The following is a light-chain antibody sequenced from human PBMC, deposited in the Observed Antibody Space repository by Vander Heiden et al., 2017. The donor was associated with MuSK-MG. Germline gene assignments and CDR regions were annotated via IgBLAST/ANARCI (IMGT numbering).Light chain of an antibody. J-gene: IGKJ5*01. CDR2: EAS. Sequence: DLQLTQSPSSLSASVGDRVTITCRASQRISRYLNWYQQKPGKAPKLLIYEASSLQSGVPSRIGGSGFGTDFTLTINNLQPEDFATYYCQQTYSTTPITFGQGTRLDIK. CDR3: QQTYSTTPIT. V-gene: IGKV1-39*01. CDR1: QRISRY.